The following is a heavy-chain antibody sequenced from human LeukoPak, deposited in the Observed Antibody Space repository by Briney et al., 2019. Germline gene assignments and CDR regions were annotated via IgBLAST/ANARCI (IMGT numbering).Heavy chain of an antibody. J-gene: IGHJ4*02. Sequence: GASVNVSCKASGYTFTSYYMHWVRQAPGQRLEWMGWINAGNGNTKYSQKFQGRVTITRDTSASTAYMELSSLRSEDTAVYYCARGSYYDSSGYPRSNYFDYWGQGTLVTVSS. D-gene: IGHD3-22*01. CDR2: INAGNGNT. V-gene: IGHV1-3*01. CDR1: GYTFTSYY. CDR3: ARGSYYDSSGYPRSNYFDY.